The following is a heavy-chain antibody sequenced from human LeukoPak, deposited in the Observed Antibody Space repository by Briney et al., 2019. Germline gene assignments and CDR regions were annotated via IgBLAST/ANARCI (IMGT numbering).Heavy chain of an antibody. CDR3: AAGSQYYYDSSGYYNAFDI. CDR2: FDPEDGET. CDR1: VYTLTELS. Sequence: GASVKVSCKVSVYTLTELSMHWVRQAPGKGLEWMGGFDPEDGETIYAQKFQGRVTMTEDTSTDTAHMELGSLRSEDTAVYYCAAGSQYYYDSSGYYNAFDIWGQGTMVTVSS. J-gene: IGHJ3*02. V-gene: IGHV1-24*01. D-gene: IGHD3-22*01.